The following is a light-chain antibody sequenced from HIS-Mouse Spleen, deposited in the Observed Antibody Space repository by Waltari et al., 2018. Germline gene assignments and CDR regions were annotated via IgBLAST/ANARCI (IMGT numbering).Light chain of an antibody. Sequence: DIQMTQSPSTLSASVGDRVTITCWASQSISSWLARYQQKPGKAPKLLIYKASSLESGVPTRFSGSGSGTEFTLTISSLQPDDFATYYCQQYNSYSWTFGQGTKVEIK. CDR2: KAS. CDR1: QSISSW. J-gene: IGKJ1*01. V-gene: IGKV1-5*03. CDR3: QQYNSYSWT.